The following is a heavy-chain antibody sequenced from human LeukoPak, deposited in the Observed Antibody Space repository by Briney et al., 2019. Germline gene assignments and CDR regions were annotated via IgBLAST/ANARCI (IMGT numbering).Heavy chain of an antibody. CDR3: ARDFGYSGYEGWFDP. J-gene: IGHJ5*02. CDR2: IYHSGRT. CDR1: GYSVSNAYY. Sequence: SETLSLTCTVSGYSVSNAYYWGWIRQPPEKGLEWIGSIYHSGRTYYNPSLKSRVTISVDTSKNQFSLRLSSVTAADTAVYYCARDFGYSGYEGWFDPWGQGILVTVSA. V-gene: IGHV4-38-2*02. D-gene: IGHD5-12*01.